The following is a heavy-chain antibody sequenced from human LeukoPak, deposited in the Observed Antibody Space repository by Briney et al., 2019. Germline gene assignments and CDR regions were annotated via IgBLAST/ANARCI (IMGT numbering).Heavy chain of an antibody. CDR2: IYNSGTT. D-gene: IGHD4-11*01. J-gene: IGHJ5*02. CDR1: DGSISNYY. V-gene: IGHV4-59*12. Sequence: SETLSLTCTVSDGSISNYYWSWIRQPPGKGLEWIGRIYNSGTTNYNPSLKTRVTISLDKSKNQFALKLSCVPGADTAVYYCARSFKMTYSWRDPWGQGAQVPVSS. CDR3: ARSFKMTYSWRDP.